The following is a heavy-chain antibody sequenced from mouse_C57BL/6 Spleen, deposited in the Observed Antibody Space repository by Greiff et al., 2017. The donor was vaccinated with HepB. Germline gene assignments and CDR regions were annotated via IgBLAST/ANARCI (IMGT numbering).Heavy chain of an antibody. V-gene: IGHV1-61*01. CDR3: ARGDAYDYTWFAY. D-gene: IGHD2-4*01. CDR1: GYTFTSYW. CDR2: IYPSDSET. Sequence: QVQLQQPGAELVRPGSSVKLSCKASGYTFTSYWMDWVKQRPGQGLAWIGNIYPSDSETHYNQKFKDKATLTVDKSSSTAYMQLSSLTSEDSAVYYCARGDAYDYTWFAYWGQGTLVTVSA. J-gene: IGHJ3*01.